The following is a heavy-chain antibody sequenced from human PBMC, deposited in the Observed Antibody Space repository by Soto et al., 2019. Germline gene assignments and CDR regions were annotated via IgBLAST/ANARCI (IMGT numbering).Heavy chain of an antibody. CDR3: ANLGYGSNTSCPNLRRNEY. V-gene: IGHV1-3*01. D-gene: IGHD2-2*01. CDR1: GYTFTSYA. J-gene: IGHJ4*02. Sequence: VASVKVSCKASGYTFTSYAMHWVRQAPGQRLEWMGWINAGNGNTKYSQKFQGRVTITRDTSASTAYMELGSLRSEDTAVYYCANLGYGSNTSCPNLRRNEYWGQGTLVTDSS. CDR2: INAGNGNT.